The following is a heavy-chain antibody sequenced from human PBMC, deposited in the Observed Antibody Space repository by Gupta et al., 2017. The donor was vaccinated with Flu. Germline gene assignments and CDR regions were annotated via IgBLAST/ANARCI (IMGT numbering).Heavy chain of an antibody. CDR2: ISRISTFI. V-gene: IGHV3-21*01. CDR3: VKNRASGSTKGSFDV. J-gene: IGHJ3*01. CDR1: GFDFNYYN. Sequence: GFDFNYYNMNWVRQAPGKGLEWVSSISRISTFIYYADSVKGRFTISRDNAKNSIQLLMNGLRAEDTAVYYCVKNRASGSTKGSFDVGGQGTTVTVS. D-gene: IGHD2-2*01.